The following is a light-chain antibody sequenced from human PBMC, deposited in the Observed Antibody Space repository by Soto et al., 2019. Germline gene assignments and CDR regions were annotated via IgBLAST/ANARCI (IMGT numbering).Light chain of an antibody. CDR3: QQYGSSPLT. V-gene: IGKV3-20*01. Sequence: EIVLTQSPGTLSLSPGEGATLSCRASRSISSSYLAWYQQKPGQAPRLLIYGASSRATGIPDRFSGSGSGTDFTLTISRLEPEDFAVYYCQQYGSSPLTFGGGTKVKMK. CDR1: RSISSSY. J-gene: IGKJ4*01. CDR2: GAS.